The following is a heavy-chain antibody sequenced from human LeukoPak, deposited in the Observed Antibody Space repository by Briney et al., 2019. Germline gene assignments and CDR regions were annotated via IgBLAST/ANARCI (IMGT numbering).Heavy chain of an antibody. V-gene: IGHV3-33*01. J-gene: IGHJ4*02. D-gene: IGHD3-10*01. CDR3: ARDVGPSGSRHADY. CDR2: IWYDGSNK. CDR1: GFTFSSYG. Sequence: GGSLRLSCAASGFTFSSYGMHWVRQAPGKGLEWVAVIWYDGSNKYYADSVKGRFTISRDNSKDTLYLQMSSLRAEDTAVYYCARDVGPSGSRHADYWGQGTLVTVSS.